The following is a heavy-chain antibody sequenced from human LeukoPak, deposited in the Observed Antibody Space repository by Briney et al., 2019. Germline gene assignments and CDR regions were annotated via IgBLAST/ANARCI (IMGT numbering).Heavy chain of an antibody. CDR2: ISSSSSYI. Sequence: NPGGSLRLSCAASGFTFSSYSMSWVRQAPGKGLEWVSSISSSSSYIYYADSVKGRFTISRDNAKNSLYLQMNSLRAEDTAVYYCARGSSSGWYDYWGQGTLVTVSS. V-gene: IGHV3-21*01. D-gene: IGHD6-19*01. CDR3: ARGSSSGWYDY. CDR1: GFTFSSYS. J-gene: IGHJ4*02.